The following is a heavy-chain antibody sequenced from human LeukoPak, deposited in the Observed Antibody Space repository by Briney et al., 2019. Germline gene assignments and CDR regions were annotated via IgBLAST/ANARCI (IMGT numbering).Heavy chain of an antibody. Sequence: SVKVSCKASGYTFTSYYMHWVRQAPGQGLEWMGGIIPIFGRANYAQKFQGRVTITADDSTSTAYMELSSLRSEDTAVYYCADLVYCSSSSCYEPFNQTWGQGTLVTVSP. CDR1: GYTFTSYY. CDR2: IIPIFGRA. V-gene: IGHV1-69*13. J-gene: IGHJ4*02. D-gene: IGHD2-2*01. CDR3: ADLVYCSSSSCYEPFNQT.